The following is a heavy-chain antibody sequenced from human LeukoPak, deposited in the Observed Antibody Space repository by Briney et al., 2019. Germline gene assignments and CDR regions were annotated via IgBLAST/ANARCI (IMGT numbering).Heavy chain of an antibody. CDR2: ISSSSSYI. Sequence: GGSLRLSCAASGFTFSSYSMTWVRQAPGKGLEWVSSISSSSSYIYYADSVKGRFTISRDNAKNLLYLQMNSLRAEDTAVYYCARISSSRGSGYSYGLLGYWGQGTLVTVSS. V-gene: IGHV3-21*01. D-gene: IGHD5-18*01. CDR1: GFTFSSYS. CDR3: ARISSSRGSGYSYGLLGY. J-gene: IGHJ4*02.